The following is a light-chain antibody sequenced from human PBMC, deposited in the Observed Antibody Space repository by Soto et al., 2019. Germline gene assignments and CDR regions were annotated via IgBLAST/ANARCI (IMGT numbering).Light chain of an antibody. V-gene: IGKV1-5*03. Sequence: IQMTQSPSTLSASVGDRVNITCRGSQSISIWLAWYQQKPGKAPKLLIYKASSLESEVPSRFSGSGSGTEFTLTINSLQPDDSATYYCQQYNSDSTFGQGTKVEIK. J-gene: IGKJ1*01. CDR1: QSISIW. CDR2: KAS. CDR3: QQYNSDST.